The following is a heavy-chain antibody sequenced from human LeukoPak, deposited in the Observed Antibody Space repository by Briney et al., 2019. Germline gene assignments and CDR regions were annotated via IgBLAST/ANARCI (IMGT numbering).Heavy chain of an antibody. V-gene: IGHV1-69*05. J-gene: IGHJ4*02. D-gene: IGHD2-15*01. CDR2: IIPIFGTA. Sequence: GASVKVSCKASGGTFSSYAISWVRQAPGQGLEWMGGIIPIFGTANYAQKFQGRVTITTDESTSTAYMELSSLRSEDTAVYYCARVYCSGGSCYDGRLDYWGQGTLVTVSS. CDR1: GGTFSSYA. CDR3: ARVYCSGGSCYDGRLDY.